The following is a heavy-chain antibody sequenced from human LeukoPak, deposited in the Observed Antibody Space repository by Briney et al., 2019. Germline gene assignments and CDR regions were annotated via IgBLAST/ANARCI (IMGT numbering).Heavy chain of an antibody. V-gene: IGHV4-34*01. CDR1: GGSFSGYY. J-gene: IGHJ5*02. CDR2: INHSGST. Sequence: PSETLSLTCAVYGGSFSGYYWSWIRQPPGKGLEWIGEINHSGSTNYNPSLKSRVTISVDTSKNQFSLKLSSVTAADTAVYYCARLRGYYYGSGSTPPRNWFDPWGQGTLVTVSS. CDR3: ARLRGYYYGSGSTPPRNWFDP. D-gene: IGHD3-10*01.